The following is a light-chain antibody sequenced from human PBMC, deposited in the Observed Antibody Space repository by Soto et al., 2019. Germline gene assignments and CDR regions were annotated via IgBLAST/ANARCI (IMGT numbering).Light chain of an antibody. Sequence: QAVVTQPPSASGTPGQRVTISCSGSSSNIGSNTVNWYQQVPGTAPKLLIYANNKRPSGVSDRFSGSKSGTSASLAISGLQSEDEADYYYAPWDDRLNGWVFGGGTKVTVL. J-gene: IGLJ3*02. V-gene: IGLV1-44*01. CDR3: APWDDRLNGWV. CDR2: ANN. CDR1: SSNIGSNT.